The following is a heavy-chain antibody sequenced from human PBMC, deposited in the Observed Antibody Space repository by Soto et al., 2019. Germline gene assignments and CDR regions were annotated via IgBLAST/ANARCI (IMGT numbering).Heavy chain of an antibody. CDR3: ARDQGRGYSYGFDY. J-gene: IGHJ4*02. V-gene: IGHV3-33*01. CDR1: GFTFSSYG. Sequence: QVQLVESGGGVVQPGRSLRLSCAASGFTFSSYGMHWVRQAPGKGLEWVAGIWYDGSNKYYADSVKGLFTISRDNSKNALYLQMNSLRAEDTAVYYCARDQGRGYSYGFDYWGQGTLVTVSS. D-gene: IGHD5-18*01. CDR2: IWYDGSNK.